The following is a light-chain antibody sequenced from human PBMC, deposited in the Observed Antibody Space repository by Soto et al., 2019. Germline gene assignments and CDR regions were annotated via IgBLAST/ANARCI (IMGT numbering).Light chain of an antibody. CDR2: SNY. Sequence: SVVTEPPSESGTPGQRVTISCSGSNSNIGSNPVHWYQQFPGTAPKVLIYSNYQRPSGVPDRFSGSKSGTSASLAISGLQSEDEADYYCAAWDDRLSDLLFGGGTKVTVL. CDR3: AAWDDRLSDLL. J-gene: IGLJ2*01. V-gene: IGLV1-44*01. CDR1: NSNIGSNP.